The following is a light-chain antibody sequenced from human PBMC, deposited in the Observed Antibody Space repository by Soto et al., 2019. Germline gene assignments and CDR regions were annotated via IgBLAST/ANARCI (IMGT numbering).Light chain of an antibody. CDR1: QSVSSN. CDR3: QQYNNWPRT. V-gene: IGKV3-15*01. J-gene: IGKJ1*01. Sequence: EIVMTQSPVTLSVSPGERATLSCRASQSVSSNLAWYQQKPGQAPRLLIYGASTRATGIPARFSGSGSGTEFTLTISSLQSEDSAVYYCQQYNNWPRTFGQGTKVEIK. CDR2: GAS.